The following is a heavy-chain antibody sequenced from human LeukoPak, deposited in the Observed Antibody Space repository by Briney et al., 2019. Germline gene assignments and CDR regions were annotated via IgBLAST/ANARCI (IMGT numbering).Heavy chain of an antibody. D-gene: IGHD2-15*01. CDR3: AKFALPHCSGGSCYRNSYYFDY. V-gene: IGHV3-9*01. CDR1: GFTFDGYA. J-gene: IGHJ4*02. CDR2: ISWNSGSI. Sequence: GRSLRLSCAASGFTFDGYAMHWVRQAPGKGLEWVSGISWNSGSIGYADSVKGRFTISRDNAKNSLYLQMNSLRAEDTALYYCAKFALPHCSGGSCYRNSYYFDYWGQGTLVTVSS.